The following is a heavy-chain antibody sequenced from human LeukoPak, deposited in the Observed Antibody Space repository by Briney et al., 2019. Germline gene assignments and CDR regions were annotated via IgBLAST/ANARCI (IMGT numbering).Heavy chain of an antibody. J-gene: IGHJ4*02. Sequence: GAPVKVSCKASGYTFTSYDINWVRQATGQGLEWMGWMNPNSGNTGCAQKFQGRVTMTRNTSISTAYMELSSLRSEDTAVYYCARGRRISGSYYIYWGQGTLVTVSS. V-gene: IGHV1-8*01. CDR3: ARGRRISGSYYIY. CDR1: GYTFTSYD. CDR2: MNPNSGNT. D-gene: IGHD3-10*01.